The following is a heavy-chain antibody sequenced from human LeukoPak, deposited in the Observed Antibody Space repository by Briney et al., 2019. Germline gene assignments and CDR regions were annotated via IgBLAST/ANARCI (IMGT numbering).Heavy chain of an antibody. D-gene: IGHD3-22*01. CDR3: ARHLHYDIVKDAFDI. V-gene: IGHV5-51*01. CDR1: GYGFTRYW. Sequence: GEGLKIYSKGSGYGFTRYWIGWVRPMPGKGGEWMGIIYPGDSDTRYSPSFQGQVTISADQSISTAYLQWSSLKASDTAMYYCARHLHYDIVKDAFDIWGQGTMVTVSS. CDR2: IYPGDSDT. J-gene: IGHJ3*02.